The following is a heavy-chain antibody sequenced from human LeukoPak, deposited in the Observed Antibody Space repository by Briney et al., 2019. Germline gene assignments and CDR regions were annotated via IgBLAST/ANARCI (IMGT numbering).Heavy chain of an antibody. CDR2: IKQDGSEK. Sequence: GGSLRLSCAASGFTFSSYWMSWVRQAPGKGLEWVANIKQDGSEKYYVDSVKGRFTISRDNAKNSLYLQMNSLRAEDTAVYYCARDPSGWYPGSDYWGQGTLVTVSS. CDR3: ARDPSGWYPGSDY. V-gene: IGHV3-7*01. CDR1: GFTFSSYW. J-gene: IGHJ4*02. D-gene: IGHD6-19*01.